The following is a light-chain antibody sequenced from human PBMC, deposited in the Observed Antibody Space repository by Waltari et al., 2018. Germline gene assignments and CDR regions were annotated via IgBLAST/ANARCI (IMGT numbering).Light chain of an antibody. Sequence: QSVLTQPPSASGTPGQRITVYCSGSRSNLGRNTVNWYQQLPGTAPKLLIYKNNRRPSGVPDRFSGSKSGTSAALAISGLQSEDEADYFCATWDNGLNGVVFGGGSKVTVL. V-gene: IGLV1-44*01. CDR2: KNN. J-gene: IGLJ2*01. CDR1: RSNLGRNT. CDR3: ATWDNGLNGVV.